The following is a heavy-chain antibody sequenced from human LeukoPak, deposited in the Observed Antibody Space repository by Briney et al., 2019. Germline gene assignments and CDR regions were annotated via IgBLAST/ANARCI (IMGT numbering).Heavy chain of an antibody. V-gene: IGHV3-9*01. CDR3: AKEGSLELEWWDYGDFPKYFQH. CDR1: GFTFSSYA. D-gene: IGHD4-17*01. Sequence: PGGSLRLSCAASGFTFSSYAMSWVRQAPGKGLEWVSGISWNSGSTGYADSVKGRFTISRDNAKNSLYLQMNSLRAEDTALYYCAKEGSLELEWWDYGDFPKYFQHWGQGTLVTVSS. J-gene: IGHJ1*01. CDR2: ISWNSGST.